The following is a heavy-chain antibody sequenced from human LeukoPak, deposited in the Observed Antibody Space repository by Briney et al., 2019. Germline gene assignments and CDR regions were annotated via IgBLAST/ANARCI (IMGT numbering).Heavy chain of an antibody. CDR3: ARVVLVGATYDAFDI. CDR2: ISSSSSTI. CDR1: GVTFSSYS. V-gene: IGHV3-48*01. D-gene: IGHD1-26*01. Sequence: PGGSLRLSCAASGVTFSSYSMNSVRQAPGKGLEWVSYISSSSSTIYYADSVKGRFTISRENAKNSRYRQMNSLRAEDTAVYYCARVVLVGATYDAFDIWGQGTMVTVSS. J-gene: IGHJ3*02.